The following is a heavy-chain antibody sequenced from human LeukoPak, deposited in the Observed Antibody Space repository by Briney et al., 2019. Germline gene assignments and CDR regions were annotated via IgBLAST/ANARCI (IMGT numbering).Heavy chain of an antibody. CDR1: GYTFTGYY. D-gene: IGHD2-15*01. CDR3: ASQGAAKEKDYYYYGMDV. J-gene: IGHJ6*02. Sequence: ASVKVSCKASGYTFTGYYMHWVRQAPGQGLEWMGRINPNSGGTNYAQKFQGRVTMTRDTSISTAYMELSRLRSDDTAVYYCASQGAAKEKDYYYYGMDVWGQGTTVTVSS. CDR2: INPNSGGT. V-gene: IGHV1-2*06.